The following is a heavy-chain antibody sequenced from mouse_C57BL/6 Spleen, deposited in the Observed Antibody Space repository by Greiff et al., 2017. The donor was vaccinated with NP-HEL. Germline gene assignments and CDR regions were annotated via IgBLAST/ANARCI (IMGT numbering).Heavy chain of an antibody. Sequence: EVKLMESGGDLVKPGGSLKLSCAASGFTFSSYGMSWVRQTPDKRLEWVATISSGGSYTYYPDSVKGRFTISRDNAKNTLYLQMSSLKAEDTAMYYCARREGTGFAYWGQGTLVTVSA. D-gene: IGHD3-3*01. CDR1: GFTFSSYG. V-gene: IGHV5-6*01. CDR2: ISSGGSYT. J-gene: IGHJ3*01. CDR3: ARREGTGFAY.